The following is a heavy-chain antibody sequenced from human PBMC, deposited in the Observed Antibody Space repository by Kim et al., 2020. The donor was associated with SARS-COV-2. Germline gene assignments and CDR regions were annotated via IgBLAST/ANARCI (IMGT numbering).Heavy chain of an antibody. J-gene: IGHJ4*02. V-gene: IGHV3-23*03. CDR3: AKGSGSYYNAYFDY. Sequence: GGSLRLSCAASGFTFSSYAMSWVRQAPGKGLEWVSVIYSGGSSTYYADSVKGRFTISRDNSKNTLYLQMNSLRAEDTAVYYCAKGSGSYYNAYFDYWGQGTLVTVSS. CDR2: IYSGGSST. CDR1: GFTFSSYA. D-gene: IGHD3-10*01.